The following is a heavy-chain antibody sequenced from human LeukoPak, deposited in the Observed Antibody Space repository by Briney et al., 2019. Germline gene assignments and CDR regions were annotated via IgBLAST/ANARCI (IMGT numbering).Heavy chain of an antibody. V-gene: IGHV4-34*01. CDR2: INHSGGT. D-gene: IGHD3-10*01. Sequence: KPSETLSLTCAVYGGSFSGYSWSWIRQPPGKGLEWIGEINHSGGTNYNPSLKSRVTISVDTSKNQFSLKLSSVTAADTAVYYCARGSTLIRGFDYWGQGTLVTVSS. J-gene: IGHJ4*02. CDR1: GGSFSGYS. CDR3: ARGSTLIRGFDY.